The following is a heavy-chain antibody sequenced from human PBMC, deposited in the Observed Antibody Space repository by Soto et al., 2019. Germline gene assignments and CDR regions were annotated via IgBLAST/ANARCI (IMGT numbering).Heavy chain of an antibody. CDR2: ISYDGSNK. D-gene: IGHD3-22*01. V-gene: IGHV3-30-3*01. CDR1: GFTFSSYA. CDR3: ARSPTYYDSSGTSFDY. J-gene: IGHJ4*02. Sequence: QVQLVESGGGVVQPGRSLRLSCAASGFTFSSYAMHWVRQAPGKGLEWVAVISYDGSNKYYADSVKCRFTISRDNSKNTLYLQMNSLRAEDTAVYYCARSPTYYDSSGTSFDYWGQGTLVTVSS.